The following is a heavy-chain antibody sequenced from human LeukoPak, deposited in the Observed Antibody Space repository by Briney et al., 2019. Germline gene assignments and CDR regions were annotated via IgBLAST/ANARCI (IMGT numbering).Heavy chain of an antibody. D-gene: IGHD2-15*01. J-gene: IGHJ5*02. CDR1: GYSISSGYY. CDR3: ARVLGDNWFDP. V-gene: IGHV4-38-2*02. Sequence: PSETLSLTCTVSGYSISSGYYWGRIRPPPGKGLEWIGSFYHGGSTFYSPSLKSRVTISVDTSKNQFFVKLSSVTAADTAVYYCARVLGDNWFDPWGQGTLVTVSS. CDR2: FYHGGST.